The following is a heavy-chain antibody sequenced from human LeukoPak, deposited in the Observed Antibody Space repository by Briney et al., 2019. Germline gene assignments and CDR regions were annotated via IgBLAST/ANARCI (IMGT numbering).Heavy chain of an antibody. CDR1: GFTFSSYS. CDR3: ARAERSYSWFDP. Sequence: GGSLRLSCAASGFTFSSYSMNWVRQAPGKGLEWVSSISSSSSYIYYADSVKGRFTISRDNAKNSLYLQMNSLRAEDTAVYYCARAERSYSWFDPWGQGTLVAVSS. V-gene: IGHV3-21*01. D-gene: IGHD1-26*01. J-gene: IGHJ5*02. CDR2: ISSSSSYI.